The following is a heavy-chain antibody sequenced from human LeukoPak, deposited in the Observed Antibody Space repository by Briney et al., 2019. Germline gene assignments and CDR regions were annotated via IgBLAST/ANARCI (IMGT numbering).Heavy chain of an antibody. CDR3: ARQRYSDY. CDR1: GFTFSRYW. Sequence: GGSLRLSCAASGFTFSRYWRSWVRQAPGKGLEWVANIKEDGSENSYVESVKGRFTISRDNAKNSLHLQLTSLRAEDTAVYFCARQRYSDYWGQGTLVTVSS. J-gene: IGHJ4*02. D-gene: IGHD1-1*01. V-gene: IGHV3-7*01. CDR2: IKEDGSEN.